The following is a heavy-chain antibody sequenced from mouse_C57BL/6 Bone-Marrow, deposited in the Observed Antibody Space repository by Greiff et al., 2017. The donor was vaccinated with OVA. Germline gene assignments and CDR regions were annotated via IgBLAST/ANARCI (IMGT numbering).Heavy chain of an antibody. J-gene: IGHJ1*03. Sequence: QVQLQQPGAELVKPGASVKLSCKASGYTFTSYWMQWVKQRPGQGLEWIGEIDPSDSYTNYNQKFKGKATLTVDTSSSTAYMQLSSLTSEDSAVYYCAREEGISSHHGDFDVWGTGTTVTVSS. V-gene: IGHV1-50*01. D-gene: IGHD1-1*01. CDR3: AREEGISSHHGDFDV. CDR2: IDPSDSYT. CDR1: GYTFTSYW.